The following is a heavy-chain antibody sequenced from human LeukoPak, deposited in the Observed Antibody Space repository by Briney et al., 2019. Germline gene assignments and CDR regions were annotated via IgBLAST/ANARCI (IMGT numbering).Heavy chain of an antibody. CDR3: AREITGTTGYYYYYMDV. Sequence: ASVKVSCKASGYTFTGYYMHWVRQAPGQGLELMGRINPNSGGTNYAQKFQGRVTMTRDTSISTAYMELSRLRSDDTAVYYCAREITGTTGYYYYYMDVWGKGTTVTVSS. J-gene: IGHJ6*03. CDR2: INPNSGGT. CDR1: GYTFTGYY. D-gene: IGHD1-7*01. V-gene: IGHV1-2*06.